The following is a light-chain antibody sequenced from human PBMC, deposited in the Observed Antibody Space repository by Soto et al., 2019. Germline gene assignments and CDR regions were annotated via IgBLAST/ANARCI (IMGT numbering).Light chain of an antibody. V-gene: IGKV1-5*01. CDR2: DAS. CDR1: QSIGTW. CDR3: QQYSSYLRP. J-gene: IGKJ1*01. Sequence: DIQMTQSPSTLSASVGDRVTITCRASQSIGTWLAWYQQKPGVAPTLLIYDASSLERGVPSRYSGSGSGIEFTLTISRLQPDDFGSCCCQQYSSYLRPVGQGTKVDIK.